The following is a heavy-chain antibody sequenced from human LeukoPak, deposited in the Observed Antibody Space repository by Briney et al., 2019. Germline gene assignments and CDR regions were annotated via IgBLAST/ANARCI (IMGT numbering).Heavy chain of an antibody. CDR1: GFTFSNYA. Sequence: GGSLRLSCATSGFTFSNYAIHWVRQAPGKGLEWVADISFDGDNEYYADSVRGRFMIARDNSKNTVYLQMNSLTVEDTAVYYCAREPSGNFGQLVSSAEYFQHWGQGARVTVSS. CDR3: AREPSGNFGQLVSSAEYFQH. J-gene: IGHJ1*01. D-gene: IGHD5/OR15-5a*01. V-gene: IGHV3-30-3*01. CDR2: ISFDGDNE.